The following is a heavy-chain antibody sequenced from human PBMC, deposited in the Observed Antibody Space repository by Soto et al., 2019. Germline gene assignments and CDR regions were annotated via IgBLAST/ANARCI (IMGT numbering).Heavy chain of an antibody. CDR3: ASNSYGYTFYDD. CDR2: IYYSGST. V-gene: IGHV4-59*08. J-gene: IGHJ4*02. Sequence: SETLSLTCTVSGGSISNYYWTWIRQPPGKGLEWIGYIYYSGSTNYNPSLKSRVTISVDTSKNQFSLKLSSVTAADTAVYYCASNSYGYTFYDDWGQGTLVTVSS. CDR1: GGSISNYY. D-gene: IGHD5-18*01.